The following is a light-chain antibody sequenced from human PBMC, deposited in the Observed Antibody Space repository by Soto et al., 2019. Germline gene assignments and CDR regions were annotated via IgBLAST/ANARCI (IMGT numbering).Light chain of an antibody. J-gene: IGKJ4*01. CDR2: SAS. Sequence: DIVMTQSPDSLAVSLGERATINCKSSQSVLYSSNNKNYLAWYQQKPGQPPKLLIYSASTRESGVPDRFSGSGSWTDFTLTISSLQAEDVAFYYCQQYYSTPLTFGGGTKVEIK. CDR3: QQYYSTPLT. CDR1: QSVLYSSNNKNY. V-gene: IGKV4-1*01.